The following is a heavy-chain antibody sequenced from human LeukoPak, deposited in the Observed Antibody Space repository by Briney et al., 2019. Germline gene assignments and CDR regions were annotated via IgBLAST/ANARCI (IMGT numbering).Heavy chain of an antibody. CDR1: GYTFTGYC. D-gene: IGHD6-19*01. Sequence: ASVKVCCKASGYTFTGYCMHWVGQAPGQGLEWMGWINPNSGGTNYAQKFQGRVTMTRDTSISTAYMELSRLRSDDTAVYYCARVRGSSGWYSAVGYWGQGTLVTASS. CDR3: ARVRGSSGWYSAVGY. J-gene: IGHJ4*02. V-gene: IGHV1-2*02. CDR2: INPNSGGT.